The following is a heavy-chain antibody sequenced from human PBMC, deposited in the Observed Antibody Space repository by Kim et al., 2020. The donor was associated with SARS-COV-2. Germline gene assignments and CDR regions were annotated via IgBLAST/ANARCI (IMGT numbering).Heavy chain of an antibody. CDR2: IYYSGST. J-gene: IGHJ6*02. Sequence: SETLSLTCTVSGGSISSGGYYWSWIRQHPGKGLEWIGYIYYSGSTYYNPSLKSRVTISVDTSKNQFSLKLSSVTAADTAVYYCARDSKLPLATTENHYYYYGMGVWGQGTTVTVSS. CDR3: ARDSKLPLATTENHYYYYGMGV. D-gene: IGHD1-26*01. CDR1: GGSISSGGYY. V-gene: IGHV4-31*03.